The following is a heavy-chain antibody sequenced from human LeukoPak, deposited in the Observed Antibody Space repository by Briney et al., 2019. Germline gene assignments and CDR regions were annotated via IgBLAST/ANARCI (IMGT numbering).Heavy chain of an antibody. CDR2: IYFTGST. V-gene: IGHV4-59*08. D-gene: IGHD6-13*01. CDR1: GDSINDYY. Sequence: SETLSLTCTVSGDSINDYYWGWIRQPPGKGLEWIGYIYFTGSTRYNPSLESRVTVSVDTSKNQFSLKLTSVTAADTAVYYCARRRAEGGSNGLYNWFDPWGQGTLVTVSS. CDR3: ARRRAEGGSNGLYNWFDP. J-gene: IGHJ5*02.